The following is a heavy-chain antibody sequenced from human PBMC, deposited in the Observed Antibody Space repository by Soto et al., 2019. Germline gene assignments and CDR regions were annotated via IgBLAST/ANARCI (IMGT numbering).Heavy chain of an antibody. CDR3: GRARKKYTGSSRFSYGVDV. Sequence: QVQLEESGGGVVQPGRSLRLSCAASQLSFSIYGMHWVRQAPGKGLEWVAAIWFDGTKEFYTDSVKGRFTISRDNSKNTLYLQMNSLRVEDTSVYYCGRARKKYTGSSRFSYGVDVWGQGTTVTVSS. D-gene: IGHD6-6*01. V-gene: IGHV3-33*01. CDR1: QLSFSIYG. J-gene: IGHJ6*02. CDR2: IWFDGTKE.